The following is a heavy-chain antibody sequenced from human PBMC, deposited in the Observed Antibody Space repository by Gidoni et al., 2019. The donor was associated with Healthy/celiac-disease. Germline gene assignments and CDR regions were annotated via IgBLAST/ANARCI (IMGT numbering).Heavy chain of an antibody. CDR3: ARRVRFRELLPEGYYYYYYMDV. J-gene: IGHJ6*03. D-gene: IGHD3-10*01. CDR1: GHSFTSYC. V-gene: IGHV5-51*03. Sequence: QLVQSRDEVKKTGESLKISCKGSGHSFTSYCIGWVRQMPGKGLEWMGIIYPGESDTRYSPAFQGQVTNSADKSISTDYLQWSSLKATDTTMYYCARRVRFRELLPEGYYYYYYMDVWGKGTTVTVSS. CDR2: IYPGESDT.